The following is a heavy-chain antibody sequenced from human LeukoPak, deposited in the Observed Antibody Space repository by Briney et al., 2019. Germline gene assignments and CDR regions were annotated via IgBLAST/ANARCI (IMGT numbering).Heavy chain of an antibody. CDR1: GFSLTTSGVG. Sequence: ESGPTLVKPTQTLTLTCTFSGFSLTTSGVGVGWIRQPPGKALEWLALIYWNDDKRYNPSLESRLTITRATSKNQVVLTMTNMEFVDTATYYCAHRSVAARPSFFWFDPWGQGTLVTVSS. J-gene: IGHJ5*02. CDR3: AHRSVAARPSFFWFDP. D-gene: IGHD6-6*01. CDR2: IYWNDDK. V-gene: IGHV2-5*01.